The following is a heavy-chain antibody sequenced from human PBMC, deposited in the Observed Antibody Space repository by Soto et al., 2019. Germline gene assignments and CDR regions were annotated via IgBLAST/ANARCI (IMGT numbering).Heavy chain of an antibody. Sequence: QVQLVQSGAEVKKPGSSVKVSCKASGGTFSSYTISWVRQAPGQGLEWMGRIIPILGIANYAQKFQGRVTITADKSTSTAYMELSSLRSEDTAVYYCASSVPRGNDAFDYWGQGTLVTVSS. CDR2: IIPILGIA. D-gene: IGHD1-1*01. J-gene: IGHJ4*02. CDR3: ASSVPRGNDAFDY. V-gene: IGHV1-69*02. CDR1: GGTFSSYT.